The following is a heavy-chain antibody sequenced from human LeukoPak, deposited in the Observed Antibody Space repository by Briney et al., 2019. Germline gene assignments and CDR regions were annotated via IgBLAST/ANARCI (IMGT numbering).Heavy chain of an antibody. Sequence: GGSLRLSCAASGFTFSTYGMSWVRQAPGKGLEWVSGISGSGGSTYYADSVKGRFTISRDNSKNTLYLQMNSLRAEDTALYYCAKDIVVVPGAPPGYFDYWGQGTLVTVSS. V-gene: IGHV3-23*01. CDR3: AKDIVVVPGAPPGYFDY. J-gene: IGHJ4*02. D-gene: IGHD2-2*01. CDR1: GFTFSTYG. CDR2: ISGSGGST.